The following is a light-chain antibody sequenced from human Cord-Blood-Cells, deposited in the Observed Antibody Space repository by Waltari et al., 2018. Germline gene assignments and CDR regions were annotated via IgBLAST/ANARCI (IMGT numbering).Light chain of an antibody. CDR3: NSRDSSGNWV. CDR2: GKN. CDR1: WLRRYY. V-gene: IGLV3-19*01. J-gene: IGLJ3*02. Sequence: SSELTQDPAVSVALGHTVRITCQGYWLRRYYASWYQQKPGQAPVLVIYGKNNRPSGIPDRFSGSSSGNTASLTITGAQAEDEADYYCNSRDSSGNWVFGGGTKLTVL.